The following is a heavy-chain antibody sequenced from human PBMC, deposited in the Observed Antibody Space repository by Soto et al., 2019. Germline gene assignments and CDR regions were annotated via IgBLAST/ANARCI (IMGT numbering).Heavy chain of an antibody. CDR1: GFSISSGFHY. CDR2: IFYSGNT. J-gene: IGHJ5*02. CDR3: ARGSGSHGWFDP. Sequence: PSDTLSLTCTVSGFSISSGFHYWSWIRQHPGKGLEWIGYIFYSGNTYYNPSLKSRLIISVDTSRNQFSLKLSSVTAADTAVYYCARGSGSHGWFDPWGQGTQVTVSS. D-gene: IGHD1-26*01. V-gene: IGHV4-31*03.